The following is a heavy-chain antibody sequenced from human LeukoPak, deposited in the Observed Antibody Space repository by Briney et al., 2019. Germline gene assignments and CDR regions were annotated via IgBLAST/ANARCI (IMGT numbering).Heavy chain of an antibody. J-gene: IGHJ6*03. CDR2: INHSGST. D-gene: IGHD1-1*01. Sequence: SETLSLTCAVYGGFFSGYYWSWVRQPPEKGLEWMGEINHSGSTNYNPSLKSRVTIPVDTSKNQFSLKLSSVTAADTAVYYCARGLNWNEYYYYMDVWGKGTTVTVSS. CDR3: ARGLNWNEYYYYMDV. V-gene: IGHV4-34*01. CDR1: GGFFSGYY.